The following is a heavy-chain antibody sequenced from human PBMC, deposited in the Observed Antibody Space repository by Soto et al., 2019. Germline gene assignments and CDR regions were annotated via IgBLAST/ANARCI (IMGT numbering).Heavy chain of an antibody. Sequence: SETLSVTCTVSGGPVGSGSYYWSWIRQPPGKGLEWIGYIYYSGSTNYNPSLKSRVTISVDTSKKQLSLKLSSLTAADTAGYYCARSKIAARAQRVFLLAPARWRQGTLVTVSS. CDR3: ARSKIAARAQRVFLLAPAR. J-gene: IGHJ4*02. V-gene: IGHV4-61*01. CDR1: GGPVGSGSYY. CDR2: IYYSGST. D-gene: IGHD6-6*01.